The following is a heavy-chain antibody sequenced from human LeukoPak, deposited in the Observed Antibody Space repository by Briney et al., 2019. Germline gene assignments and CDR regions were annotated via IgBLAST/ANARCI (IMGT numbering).Heavy chain of an antibody. D-gene: IGHD4/OR15-4a*01. J-gene: IGHJ6*04. Sequence: KPSETLSLTCTVSGGSISSSSYYWGWIRQPPGKGLEWIGSIYYSGSTYYNPSLKSRVTISVDTSKNQFSLKLSSVTAADTAVYYCARVGANSYGLDVWGKGTTVTVSS. CDR1: GGSISSSSYY. V-gene: IGHV4-39*07. CDR3: ARVGANSYGLDV. CDR2: IYYSGST.